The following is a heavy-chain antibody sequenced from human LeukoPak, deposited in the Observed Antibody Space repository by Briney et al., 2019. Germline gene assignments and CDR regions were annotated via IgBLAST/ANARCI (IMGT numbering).Heavy chain of an antibody. CDR1: GYTFSSYG. J-gene: IGHJ4*02. V-gene: IGHV1-69*13. CDR3: ARGYDILTEYYFDY. CDR2: ITPIFGTA. D-gene: IGHD3-9*01. Sequence: GASVKVSCKASGYTFSSYGISWVRQAPGQGLEWMGGITPIFGTANYAQKFQGRVTITADESTSTAYMELSSLRSEDTAVYYCARGYDILTEYYFDYWGQGTLVTVSS.